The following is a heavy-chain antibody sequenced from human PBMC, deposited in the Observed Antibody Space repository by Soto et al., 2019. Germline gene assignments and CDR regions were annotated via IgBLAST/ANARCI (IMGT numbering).Heavy chain of an antibody. CDR3: ARRRYRDFSDAFHI. Sequence: SETLSLTCTFSGGSISSYYWSWIRRPPGKGLEWIGSIYYSGSTYYNPSLKSRVTISVDTSKNQFSLKLSSVTAADTAVYYCARRRYRDFSDAFHIWGQGTMVTVSS. V-gene: IGHV4-59*05. CDR1: GGSISSYY. J-gene: IGHJ3*02. CDR2: IYYSGST. D-gene: IGHD4-17*01.